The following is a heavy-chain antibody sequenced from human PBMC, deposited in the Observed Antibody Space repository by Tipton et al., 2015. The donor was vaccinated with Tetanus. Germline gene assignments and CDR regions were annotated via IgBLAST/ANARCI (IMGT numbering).Heavy chain of an antibody. V-gene: IGHV4-39*01. J-gene: IGHJ6*02. Sequence: TLSLTCTVSRGSISSDIYNWGWIRQPPGRGLQWIGNINYYGTTYYSPSLESRVTMSVDASKNQFSLKLSSVTAADTAVYYCARHGGRLAYYYYGMDVWGQGTTVTVSS. CDR2: INYYGTT. D-gene: IGHD3-16*01. CDR1: RGSISSDIYN. CDR3: ARHGGRLAYYYYGMDV.